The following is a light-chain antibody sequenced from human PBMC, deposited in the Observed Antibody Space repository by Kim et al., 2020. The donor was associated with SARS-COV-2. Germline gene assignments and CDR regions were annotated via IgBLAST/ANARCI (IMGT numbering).Light chain of an antibody. CDR3: QQSYSTLLT. J-gene: IGKJ4*01. Sequence: ASVGDRVTITCRASQSISSYLNWYQQKPGKAPKLLIYAASSLQSGVPSRFSGGGSGTDFTLTISSLQPEDFATYYCQQSYSTLLTFGGGTKVDIK. CDR2: AAS. CDR1: QSISSY. V-gene: IGKV1-39*01.